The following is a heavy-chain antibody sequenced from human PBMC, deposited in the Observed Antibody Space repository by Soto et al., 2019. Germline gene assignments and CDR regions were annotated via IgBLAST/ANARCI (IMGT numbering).Heavy chain of an antibody. Sequence: SVKVSCKASGGTFSSYAISWVRQAPGQGLEWMGGIIPIFGTANYAQKFQGRVTITADESTSTAYMELSSLRSEDTAVYYCASTFGVVTTPRFDYWGQGTLVTVSS. D-gene: IGHD3-3*01. CDR1: GGTFSSYA. CDR2: IIPIFGTA. J-gene: IGHJ4*02. V-gene: IGHV1-69*13. CDR3: ASTFGVVTTPRFDY.